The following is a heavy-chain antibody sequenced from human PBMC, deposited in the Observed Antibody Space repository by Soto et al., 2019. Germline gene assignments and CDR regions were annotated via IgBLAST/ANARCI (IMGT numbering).Heavy chain of an antibody. J-gene: IGHJ5*02. CDR1: GYSFTNYW. V-gene: IGHV5-51*01. CDR3: ARLEWLSLAAWFDP. Sequence: PVGSLKISCNGSGYSFTNYWIGWVRQMPGKGLEWMGMIYPDDSDTKYSPSFQGQVTFSADKSINTAYLQWSSLKASDTAIYYCARLEWLSLAAWFDPWGQGTLVTVSS. D-gene: IGHD3-3*01. CDR2: IYPDDSDT.